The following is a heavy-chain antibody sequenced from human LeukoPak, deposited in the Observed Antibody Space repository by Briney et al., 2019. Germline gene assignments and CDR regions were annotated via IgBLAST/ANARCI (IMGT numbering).Heavy chain of an antibody. J-gene: IGHJ4*02. CDR1: GGSISSSSYY. CDR2: IYYSGST. V-gene: IGHV4-39*01. CDR3: ARRGISDDY. Sequence: SETLSLTCTVSGGSISSSSYYWGWIRQPPGKGLEWIGSIYYSGSTYYNPSLKSRVTISVDTSKNQFPLKLSSVTAADTAVYYCARRGISDDYWGQGTLVTVSS. D-gene: IGHD3-16*01.